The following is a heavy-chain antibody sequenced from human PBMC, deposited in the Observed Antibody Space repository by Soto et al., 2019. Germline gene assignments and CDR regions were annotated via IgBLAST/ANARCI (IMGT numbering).Heavy chain of an antibody. CDR3: ARDGVGTVIDAGGMDV. V-gene: IGHV1-46*01. D-gene: IGHD3-3*01. CDR1: GYTFTSYG. Sequence: ASVKVSCKASGYTFTSYGISWVRQAPGQGLEWMGIINPSGGSTSYAQKFQGRVTMTRDTSTSTVYMELSGLRSEDTAVYYCARDGVGTVIDAGGMDVWGQGTTVTVSS. CDR2: INPSGGST. J-gene: IGHJ6*02.